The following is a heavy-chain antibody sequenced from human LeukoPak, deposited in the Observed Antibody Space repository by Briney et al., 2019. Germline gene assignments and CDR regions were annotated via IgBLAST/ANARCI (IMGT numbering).Heavy chain of an antibody. Sequence: GGSLRLSCAGAGFTFSKFAMSWVRQAPGKGLEWVSAISGSGGSTYYADSVKGRFTISRDNSKNTLYLQMNSLRAEDTAVYYCAKDRTYCTNAICYNAFDIWGQGTMITVSS. CDR1: GFTFSKFA. J-gene: IGHJ3*02. CDR2: ISGSGGST. V-gene: IGHV3-23*01. CDR3: AKDRTYCTNAICYNAFDI. D-gene: IGHD2-8*01.